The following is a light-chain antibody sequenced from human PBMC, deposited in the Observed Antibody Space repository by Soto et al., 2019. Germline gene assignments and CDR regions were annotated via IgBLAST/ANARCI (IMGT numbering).Light chain of an antibody. CDR2: EVS. V-gene: IGLV2-14*01. Sequence: QSVLTQPASVSGSPGQSITISCTGTSSDVGGYNYVSWYQQSPGKAPKLMIYEVSNRPSGVSNRFSGSKSGNTASLTISGLQAEDEADYYCSSKTSSNTYVVFGGGTKVTVL. CDR1: SSDVGGYNY. J-gene: IGLJ2*01. CDR3: SSKTSSNTYVV.